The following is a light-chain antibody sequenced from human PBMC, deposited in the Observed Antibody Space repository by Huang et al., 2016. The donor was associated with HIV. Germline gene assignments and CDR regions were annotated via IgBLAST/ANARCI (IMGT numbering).Light chain of an antibody. CDR2: AAS. J-gene: IGKJ4*01. CDR3: QQLDSYPLT. CDR1: QGINNY. V-gene: IGKV1-9*01. Sequence: IQLTQSPSSLSASVGDRVTITCRASQGINNYLAWYQQKAGKAPKLLIYAASSLQSGVPSRCSGSASGTDFTLTINTLQPVDSATYYCQQLDSYPLTFGGGTKVEIK.